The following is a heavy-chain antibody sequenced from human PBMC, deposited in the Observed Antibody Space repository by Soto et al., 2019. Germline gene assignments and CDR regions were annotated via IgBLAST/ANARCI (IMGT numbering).Heavy chain of an antibody. CDR3: ARTPSDYYYYGMDV. Sequence: PSETLSLTCTVSGGSISSGDYYWSWIRQPPGKGLEWIGYIYYSGSTYYNPSLKSRVTISVDTSKNQLSLKLSSVTAADTAVYYCARTPSDYYYYGMDVWGQGTTVTV. CDR2: IYYSGST. J-gene: IGHJ6*02. V-gene: IGHV4-30-4*01. CDR1: GGSISSGDYY.